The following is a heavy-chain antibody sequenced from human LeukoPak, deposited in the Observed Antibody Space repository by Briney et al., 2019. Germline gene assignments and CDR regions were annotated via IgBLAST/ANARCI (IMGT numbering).Heavy chain of an antibody. V-gene: IGHV1-3*03. Sequence: ASVKVSCKASGYTFSDYALHWVRQAPGQRLQWMGRINAGNGNTRYSQDFQGRITISRDTSASTVYMELSSLRSEDMAVYYCARDYYDTSGPFDYWGQGTLVTVSS. CDR2: INAGNGNT. CDR3: ARDYYDTSGPFDY. CDR1: GYTFSDYA. J-gene: IGHJ4*02. D-gene: IGHD3-22*01.